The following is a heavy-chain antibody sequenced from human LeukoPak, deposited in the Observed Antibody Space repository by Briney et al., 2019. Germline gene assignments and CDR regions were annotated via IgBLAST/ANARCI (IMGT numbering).Heavy chain of an antibody. CDR1: GFTFSSYE. V-gene: IGHV4-39*07. CDR2: IYYSGST. Sequence: GSLRLSCAASGFTFSSYEMNWVRQAPGKGLEWIGSIYYSGSTYYNPSLKSRVTISVDTSKNQFSLKLSSVTAADTAVYSCARTRSGSSALFDYWGQGTLVTVSS. D-gene: IGHD1-26*01. J-gene: IGHJ4*02. CDR3: ARTRSGSSALFDY.